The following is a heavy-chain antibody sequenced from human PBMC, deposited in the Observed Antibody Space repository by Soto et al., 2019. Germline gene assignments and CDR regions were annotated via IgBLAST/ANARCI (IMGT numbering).Heavy chain of an antibody. J-gene: IGHJ4*02. V-gene: IGHV4-59*01. D-gene: IGHD4-17*01. CDR3: ARSYGDYINFDF. CDR1: GGSISTYY. Sequence: SETLSLTCTVSGGSISTYYWSWIRQSPGKGLEWIGYIYYSGSTNYNPSLKSRVTISVDTSKNQFSLKLSSVTAADTAVYYCARSYGDYINFDFWGQGTLVTVSS. CDR2: IYYSGST.